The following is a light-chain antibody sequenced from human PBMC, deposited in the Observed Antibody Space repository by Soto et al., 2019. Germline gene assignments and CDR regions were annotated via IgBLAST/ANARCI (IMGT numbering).Light chain of an antibody. CDR1: SSDVGGYNY. Sequence: QSALTQPPSASGSPGQSVAISCTGTSSDVGGYNYVSWYQHHPGKAPKLIIYEVSNRPSGVSHRFSGSKSGNTASLTISGLQAEDEADYYCSSYTSKSSLIFGGGTKLTVL. V-gene: IGLV2-14*01. J-gene: IGLJ2*01. CDR2: EVS. CDR3: SSYTSKSSLI.